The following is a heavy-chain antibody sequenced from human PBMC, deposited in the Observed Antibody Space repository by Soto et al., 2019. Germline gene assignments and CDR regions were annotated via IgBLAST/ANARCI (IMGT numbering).Heavy chain of an antibody. V-gene: IGHV1-69*01. CDR2: IIPIFGTA. D-gene: IGHD5-12*01. Sequence: QVQLVQSGAEVKKPGSSVKVSCKASGGTFSSYAISWVRQAPGQGLEWMGGIIPIFGTANYAQKFQGRVTITADESTSTAYMELSSLRSEDTAVYYCARMGRIVVTHLVYGMDVWGQGTTVTVSS. CDR3: ARMGRIVVTHLVYGMDV. CDR1: GGTFSSYA. J-gene: IGHJ6*02.